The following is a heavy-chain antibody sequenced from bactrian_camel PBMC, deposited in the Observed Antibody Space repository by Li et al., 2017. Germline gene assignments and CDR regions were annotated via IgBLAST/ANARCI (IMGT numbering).Heavy chain of an antibody. D-gene: IGHD6*01. CDR3: AADQLYGTCRDALDLPA. CDR1: GITFSRHD. CDR2: ITSLPSLFRAA. Sequence: VQLVESGGGLVQPGESLRLSCVASGITFSRHDMSWVRQAPGKEVEWVAGITSLPSLFRAASYADSVKGRFTVSRDNANNTVNLMMNSLKPEDIAMYYCAADQLYGTCRDALDLPARGQGTQVTVS. V-gene: IGHV3S40*01. J-gene: IGHJ4*01.